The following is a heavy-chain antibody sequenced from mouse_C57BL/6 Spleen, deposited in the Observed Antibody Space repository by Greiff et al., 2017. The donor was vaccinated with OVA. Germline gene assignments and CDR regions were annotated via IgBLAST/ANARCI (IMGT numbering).Heavy chain of an antibody. CDR2: IDPENGDT. D-gene: IGHD1-1*01. V-gene: IGHV14-4*01. J-gene: IGHJ4*01. Sequence: VQLQQSGAELVRPGASVKLSCTASGFNIKDDYMHWVKQRPEQGLEWIGWIDPENGDTEYDSKFQGKATMTADQSSNTAYLQLSSLTSEDTAVYYCTTFPNYHGTAMDYWGQGTSVTVSS. CDR1: GFNIKDDY. CDR3: TTFPNYHGTAMDY.